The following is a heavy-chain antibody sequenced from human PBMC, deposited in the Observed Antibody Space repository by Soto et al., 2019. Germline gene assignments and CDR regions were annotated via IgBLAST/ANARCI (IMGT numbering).Heavy chain of an antibody. D-gene: IGHD3-10*01. CDR1: GFTFSSYG. CDR2: ISYDGSNK. V-gene: IGHV3-30*03. CDR3: ARGYYGSGSYYNSPSYYGMDV. Sequence: QPGGSLRLSCAASGFTFSSYGMHWVRQAPGKGLEWVAVISYDGSNKYYADSVKGRFTVSRDNSKNTLYLQMNSLRAEDTAVYYCARGYYGSGSYYNSPSYYGMDVWGQGTTVTVSS. J-gene: IGHJ6*02.